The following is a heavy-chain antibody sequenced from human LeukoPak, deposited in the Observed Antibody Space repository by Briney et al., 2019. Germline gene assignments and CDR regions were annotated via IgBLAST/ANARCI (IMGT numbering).Heavy chain of an antibody. CDR3: ARVRYGGHPGMDV. Sequence: PGGSLRLSWAPSGFTFSNTYMSWIRQAPGRGLEWVSYISSSGSTIYYADSVKGRFTISRDNAKNSLYLQMNSLRAEDTAVYYCARVRYGGHPGMDVWGQGTTVTVSS. CDR2: ISSSGSTI. V-gene: IGHV3-11*01. J-gene: IGHJ6*02. CDR1: GFTFSNTY. D-gene: IGHD3-16*01.